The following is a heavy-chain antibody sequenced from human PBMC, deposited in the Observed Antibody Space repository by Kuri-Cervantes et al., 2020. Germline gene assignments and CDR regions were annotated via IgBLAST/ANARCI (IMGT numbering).Heavy chain of an antibody. CDR1: GYTFTGYY. CDR2: INPNSGGT. CDR3: ARGVKSSVWWSMDV. V-gene: IGHV1-2*02. Sequence: ASVKVSCKASGYTFTGYYMHWVRQAPGRGLEWMGWINPNSGGTNYAQKFQGRVTMTRDTSISTAYMEPSRLRSDDTAVYYCARGVKSSVWWSMDVWGQGTTVTVSS. D-gene: IGHD6-19*01. J-gene: IGHJ6*02.